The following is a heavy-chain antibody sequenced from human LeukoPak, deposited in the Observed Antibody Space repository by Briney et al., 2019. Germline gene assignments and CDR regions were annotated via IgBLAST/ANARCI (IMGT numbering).Heavy chain of an antibody. V-gene: IGHV3-11*06. Sequence: PGGSLILSCAASGFTFSDYYMSWVRQAPGKGLEWVSYISGSSGYTKYADSVKGRFTISRDNAKNSLYLQVNSLRAEDTAVYYCARGTGTTAYFDYWGQGTLVTVSS. D-gene: IGHD1-1*01. CDR2: ISGSSGYT. CDR3: ARGTGTTAYFDY. CDR1: GFTFSDYY. J-gene: IGHJ4*02.